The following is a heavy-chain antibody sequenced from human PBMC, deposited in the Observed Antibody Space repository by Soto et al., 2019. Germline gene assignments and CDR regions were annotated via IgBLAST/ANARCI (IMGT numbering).Heavy chain of an antibody. D-gene: IGHD4-17*01. CDR3: ATVNYGDYDDAFDI. CDR1: GYTLTELS. CDR2: FDPEDGET. V-gene: IGHV1-24*01. J-gene: IGHJ3*02. Sequence: ASVRVSCKVSGYTLTELSMHWVRQAPGKGLEWMGGFDPEDGETIYAQKFQGRVTMTEDTSTDTAYMELSSLRSEDTAVYYCATVNYGDYDDAFDIWGQGTMVTVSS.